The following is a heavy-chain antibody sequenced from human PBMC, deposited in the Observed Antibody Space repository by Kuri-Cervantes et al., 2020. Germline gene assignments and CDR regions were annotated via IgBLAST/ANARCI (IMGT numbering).Heavy chain of an antibody. J-gene: IGHJ6*03. V-gene: IGHV1-69*01. CDR1: GYTFTSYY. CDR3: ARENRDQGELGRRGYYYYYMDV. CDR2: IIPIFGTA. D-gene: IGHD1-26*01. Sequence: GGSLRLSCKASGYTFTSYYMHWVRQAPGQGLEWMGGIIPIFGTANYAQKFQGRATITADESTSTAYMELSSLRSEDTAVYYCARENRDQGELGRRGYYYYYMDVWGKGTTVTVSS.